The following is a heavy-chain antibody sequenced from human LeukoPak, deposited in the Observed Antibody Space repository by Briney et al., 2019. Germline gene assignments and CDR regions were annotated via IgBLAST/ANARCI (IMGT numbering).Heavy chain of an antibody. CDR2: ISGSGGST. J-gene: IGHJ4*02. CDR3: AKDEIGILTGYADY. D-gene: IGHD3-9*01. Sequence: GGSLRLSCAASGFAFSSYAMSWVRQAPGKVLEWVSAISGSGGSTYYADSVKGRFTISRDNSKNTLYLQMNSLRAEDTAVYYCAKDEIGILTGYADYWGQGTLVTVSS. V-gene: IGHV3-23*01. CDR1: GFAFSSYA.